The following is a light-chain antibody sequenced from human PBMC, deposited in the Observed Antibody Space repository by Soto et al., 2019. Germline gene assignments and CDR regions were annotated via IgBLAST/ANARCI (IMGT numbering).Light chain of an antibody. CDR1: QSVSGN. Sequence: EIVMTQSPVTLSVSPGERAALSCMASQSVSGNLAWYQQKCGQAPRLLIYGASTRATGIPARFSGNGSGTEFTLTISSLQSEDFAIYYCQQYNNWPPYTFGQGTKLEIK. J-gene: IGKJ2*01. CDR3: QQYNNWPPYT. V-gene: IGKV3-15*01. CDR2: GAS.